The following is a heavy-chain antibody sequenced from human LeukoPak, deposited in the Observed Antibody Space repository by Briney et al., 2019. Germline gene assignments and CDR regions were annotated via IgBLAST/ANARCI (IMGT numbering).Heavy chain of an antibody. Sequence: GGSLRLSCAASGFTFTSYAMSWVRQAPGKGLEWVSTISDTGGGTYYADSVKGRFTISRDNSKNTLYLQMNSLRVEDTAVYYCAKTTPGVDYWGQGTLVTVSS. CDR3: AKTTPGVDY. D-gene: IGHD1-1*01. V-gene: IGHV3-23*01. J-gene: IGHJ4*02. CDR1: GFTFTSYA. CDR2: ISDTGGGT.